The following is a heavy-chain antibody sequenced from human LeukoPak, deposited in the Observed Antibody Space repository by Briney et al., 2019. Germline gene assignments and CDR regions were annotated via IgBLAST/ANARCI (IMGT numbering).Heavy chain of an antibody. V-gene: IGHV4-39*01. CDR3: AGIGYCTNGVCYIRDY. CDR1: GGSISGSDLY. Sequence: SETLSLTCTVSGGSISGSDLYWGWIRQLPGKGLEWIGNIHSSGNSFCNPSLKSRVTISVDTSKNQFSLNLSSVTAADTAVYYCAGIGYCTNGVCYIRDYWGQGTLVTVSS. J-gene: IGHJ4*02. CDR2: IHSSGNS. D-gene: IGHD2-8*01.